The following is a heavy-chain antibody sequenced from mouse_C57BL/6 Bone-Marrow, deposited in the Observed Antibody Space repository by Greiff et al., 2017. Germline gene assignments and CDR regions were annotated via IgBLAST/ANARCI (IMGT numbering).Heavy chain of an antibody. Sequence: VQLQQSGPELVQPGASVKISCKASGYSFTGYYMNWVKQSPEKSLEWIGEINPSTGGTPYNQQFKAKATLTVDKSSSTAYMQLKSLTSKDSAVYYCARSCFAWFAYWGQGTLVTVSA. CDR1: GYSFTGYY. CDR3: ARSCFAWFAY. V-gene: IGHV1-42*01. CDR2: INPSTGGT. J-gene: IGHJ3*01.